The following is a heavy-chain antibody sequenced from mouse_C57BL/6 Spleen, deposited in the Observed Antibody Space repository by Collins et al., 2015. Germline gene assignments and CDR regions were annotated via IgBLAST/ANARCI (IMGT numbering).Heavy chain of an antibody. Sequence: QVQLQQPGAELVKPGASVKLSCKASGYTFTSYWMHWVKQRPGQGLEWIGMIHPNSGSTNYNEKFKSKATLTVDKSSSTAYMQLSSLTSEDSAVYYCARYGYYYAMDYWGQRTSVTVSS. CDR3: ARYGYYYAMDY. J-gene: IGHJ4*01. D-gene: IGHD1-1*02. V-gene: IGHV1-64*01. CDR2: IHPNSGST. CDR1: GYTFTSYW.